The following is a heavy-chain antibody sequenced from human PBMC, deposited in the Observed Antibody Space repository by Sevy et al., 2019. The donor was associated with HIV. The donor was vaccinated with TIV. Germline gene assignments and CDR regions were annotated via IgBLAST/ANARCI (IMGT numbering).Heavy chain of an antibody. Sequence: GGSLRLSCAASGFTFSSYAMHWGRQAPGKGLEWVAVISYDGSNKYYADSVKGRFTISRDNSKNTLYLQMNSLRAEDTAVYYCARGGITMVRGVKNWFDPWGQGTLVTVSS. CDR1: GFTFSSYA. V-gene: IGHV3-30-3*01. J-gene: IGHJ5*02. CDR3: ARGGITMVRGVKNWFDP. D-gene: IGHD3-10*01. CDR2: ISYDGSNK.